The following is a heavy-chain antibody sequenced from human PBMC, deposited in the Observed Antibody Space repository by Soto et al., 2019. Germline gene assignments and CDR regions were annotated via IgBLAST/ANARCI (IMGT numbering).Heavy chain of an antibody. CDR3: AKDVLGLWFGESNYAMDV. J-gene: IGHJ6*02. D-gene: IGHD3-10*01. Sequence: GGSLRLSCAASGFTFSSYAMTWVRQAPGKGLEWVSVISGSGDTTHYADSVKGRFTISRDNSENTLYLQMNSLRAEDTALYYCAKDVLGLWFGESNYAMDVWGQGTTVTVSS. V-gene: IGHV3-23*01. CDR1: GFTFSSYA. CDR2: ISGSGDTT.